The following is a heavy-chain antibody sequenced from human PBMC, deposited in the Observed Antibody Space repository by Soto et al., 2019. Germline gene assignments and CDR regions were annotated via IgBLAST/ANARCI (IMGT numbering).Heavy chain of an antibody. V-gene: IGHV4-31*11. D-gene: IGHD2-15*01. CDR1: DESVTSPGNY. CDR2: ISSGGSP. J-gene: IGHJ1*01. Sequence: VQLQESGPGLVKPSQTLSLTYAVSDESVTSPGNYWNWIRQRPDTGLEWIGYISSGGSPFYNPSLQSRVSLSLDTSNNLFSLTLNSVTAADTAVYYCTLNHCAGGGCYDRDYWGQGTRVTVSS. CDR3: TLNHCAGGGCYDRDY.